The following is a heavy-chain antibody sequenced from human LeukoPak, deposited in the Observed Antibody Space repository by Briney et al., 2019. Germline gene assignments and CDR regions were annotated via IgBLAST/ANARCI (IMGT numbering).Heavy chain of an antibody. Sequence: ASVKVSCKASGYTFTSYDINWVRQAPGQGLEWMGWISAYNGNTNYAQKLQGRVTMTTDTSTSTAYMELRSLRSDDTAVYYCARVGYYGSGAEDAFDIWGQGTMVTVSS. J-gene: IGHJ3*02. V-gene: IGHV1-18*01. CDR1: GYTFTSYD. D-gene: IGHD3-10*01. CDR3: ARVGYYGSGAEDAFDI. CDR2: ISAYNGNT.